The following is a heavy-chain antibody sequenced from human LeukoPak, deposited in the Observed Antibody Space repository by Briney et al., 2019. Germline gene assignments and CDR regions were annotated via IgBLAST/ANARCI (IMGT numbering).Heavy chain of an antibody. CDR1: GDSISYHY. V-gene: IGHV4-59*11. J-gene: IGHJ4*02. D-gene: IGHD1-26*01. CDR3: AIGREPLLDY. CDR2: IYNSGFT. Sequence: SETLSLTCDVSGDSISYHYRSWIRQSPGKGLEWIGFIYNSGFTNYNPSLKSRVIISQGTSKTHFTLRLTSVTAADTGVYFCAIGREPLLDYWGQGTRVIVSS.